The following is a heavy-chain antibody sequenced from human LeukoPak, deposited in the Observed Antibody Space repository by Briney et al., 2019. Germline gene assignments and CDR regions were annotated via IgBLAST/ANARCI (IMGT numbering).Heavy chain of an antibody. CDR1: GFNFDTYT. D-gene: IGHD3-22*01. CDR3: VKDTGMYSYDSSGFDN. Sequence: GGSLRLSCAASGFNFDTYTMNWVRQAPGKGLQWVALISASGGMSYYTDSVKGRFSISRDSFRNTLHLKMNDLRTEDTAVYYCVKDTGMYSYDSSGFDNWGQGTLVTLSS. V-gene: IGHV3-23*01. J-gene: IGHJ4*02. CDR2: ISASGGMS.